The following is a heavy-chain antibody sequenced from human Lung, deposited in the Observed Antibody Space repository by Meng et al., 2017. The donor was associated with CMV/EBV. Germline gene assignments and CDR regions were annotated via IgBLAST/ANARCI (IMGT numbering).Heavy chain of an antibody. D-gene: IGHD3-3*01. V-gene: IGHV3-11*04. CDR3: ARCKIYDFSFYGMDV. Sequence: GGSXRLXXAASGFTFSDYYMTWVRRAPGKGLEWISYISSSGDIILYADSVKGRFTISRDNAEKSLYLQMNSLRAEDTALYFCARCKIYDFSFYGMDVWGQGTXVTVAS. CDR2: ISSSGDII. CDR1: GFTFSDYY. J-gene: IGHJ6*02.